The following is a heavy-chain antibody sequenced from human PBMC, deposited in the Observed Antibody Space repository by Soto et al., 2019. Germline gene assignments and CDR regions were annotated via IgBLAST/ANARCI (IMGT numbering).Heavy chain of an antibody. CDR3: ARAQGEDFWSGYHAQGYYYYMDV. J-gene: IGHJ6*03. V-gene: IGHV3-33*01. D-gene: IGHD3-3*01. CDR2: IWYDGSNK. Sequence: GGSLRLSCAASGFTFSSYGMHWVRQAPGKGLEWVAVIWYDGSNKYYADSVKGRFTISRDNSENTLYLQMNSLRAEDTAVYYCARAQGEDFWSGYHAQGYYYYMDVWGKGTTVTVSS. CDR1: GFTFSSYG.